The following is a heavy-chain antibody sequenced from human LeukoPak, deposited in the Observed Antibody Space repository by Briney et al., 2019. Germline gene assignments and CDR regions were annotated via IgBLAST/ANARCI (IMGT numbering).Heavy chain of an antibody. CDR1: GFTFDDYA. CDR3: AKDTGYSYAQGWFDP. Sequence: GGSLRLSCAASGFTFDDYAMHWVRQAPGKGLEWVSLISGDGGSTYYADSVKGRFTISRDNSKNSLYLQTNSLRTEDTALYYCAKDTGYSYAQGWFDPWGQGTLVTVSS. D-gene: IGHD5-18*01. CDR2: ISGDGGST. V-gene: IGHV3-43*02. J-gene: IGHJ5*02.